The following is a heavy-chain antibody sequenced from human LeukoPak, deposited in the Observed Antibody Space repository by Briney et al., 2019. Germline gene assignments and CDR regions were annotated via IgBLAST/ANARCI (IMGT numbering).Heavy chain of an antibody. CDR3: ARISQSSGGFYY. D-gene: IGHD2-15*01. CDR1: GGSISNSGGFY. V-gene: IGHV4-31*02. CDR2: ISYRGST. J-gene: IGHJ4*02. Sequence: SETLSLTCTVSGGSISNSGGFYWSWIRQHPGNGLEWIGFISYRGSTYYNPSLRSRVSMSVDTSRSQFSLRLTSVTDEDTAVYYCARISQSSGGFYYWGQGSLVTVSS.